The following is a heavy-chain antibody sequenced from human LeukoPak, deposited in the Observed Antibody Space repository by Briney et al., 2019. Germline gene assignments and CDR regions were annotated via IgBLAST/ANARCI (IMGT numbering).Heavy chain of an antibody. V-gene: IGHV1-69*05. D-gene: IGHD3-22*01. J-gene: IGHJ4*02. CDR2: IIAIFGRA. Sequence: ASVKVSCKASGATFSSYAMSWVRQAPGEGLEGMGGIIAIFGRANYAQKLQGRVTITTDESKSTAYMQLISLRSEHTAVYYCARDGRNYYYDSSGYYAFAYWGQGTLVTVSS. CDR1: GATFSSYA. CDR3: ARDGRNYYYDSSGYYAFAY.